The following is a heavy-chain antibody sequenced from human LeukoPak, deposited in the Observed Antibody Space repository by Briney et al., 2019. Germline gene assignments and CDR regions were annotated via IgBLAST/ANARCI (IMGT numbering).Heavy chain of an antibody. CDR2: ISGSAHKI. J-gene: IGHJ4*02. V-gene: IGHV3-23*01. CDR3: AKTYSSGWYGY. Sequence: PGGSLRLSCVASGITFSNYAVSWVRQAPEKGLDWVSVISGSAHKIRYADSVKGRFTISRDNSENIVYLQMNNLRAEDTAVYYCAKTYSSGWYGYWGQGTLVTVSS. D-gene: IGHD6-19*01. CDR1: GITFSNYA.